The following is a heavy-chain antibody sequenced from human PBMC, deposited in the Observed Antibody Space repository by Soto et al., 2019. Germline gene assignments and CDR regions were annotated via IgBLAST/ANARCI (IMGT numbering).Heavy chain of an antibody. V-gene: IGHV2-5*01. CDR3: AHTKDSSGFLTS. D-gene: IGHD3-22*01. J-gene: IGHJ5*02. CDR2: IHWNDDK. Sequence: SGPTLVNPTQPLTLTCSFSGFSLSVYGVRVIWFRQPPGETLEWLALIHWNDDKRYSPYLKSRLTITKDTSKNQVVLTLTNLDPLDTGTYFCAHTKDSSGFLTSWGQGILVTVSS. CDR1: GFSLSVYGVR.